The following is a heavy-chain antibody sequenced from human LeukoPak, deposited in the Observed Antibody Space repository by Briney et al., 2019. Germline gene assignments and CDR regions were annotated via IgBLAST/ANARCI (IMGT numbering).Heavy chain of an antibody. J-gene: IGHJ4*02. CDR3: ASKLRFLEWLLDV. CDR2: IYYSGST. V-gene: IGHV4-39*01. Sequence: PSETLSLTCTVSGGSISSSSYYWGWIRQPPGKGLEWIGSIYYSGSTYYNPSLKSRVTISVDTSKNQFSLKLSSVTAADTAVYYCASKLRFLEWLLDVWGQGTLVTVSS. CDR1: GGSISSSSYY. D-gene: IGHD3-3*01.